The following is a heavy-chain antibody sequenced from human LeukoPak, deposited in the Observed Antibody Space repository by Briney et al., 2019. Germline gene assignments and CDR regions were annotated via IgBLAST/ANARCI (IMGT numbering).Heavy chain of an antibody. CDR3: AKDLLLTVVSPSVSDY. CDR2: ISGSVDST. J-gene: IGHJ4*02. V-gene: IGHV3-23*01. D-gene: IGHD4-23*01. CDR1: GFTFSSYA. Sequence: GGSLRLSCAASGFTFSSYAMTWVRQAPVKGLEWVSAISGSVDSTYYADSVKGRFTISRDNSKNTLYLQMSSLRAEDTAIYYCAKDLLLTVVSPSVSDYWGQGTLVTVSS.